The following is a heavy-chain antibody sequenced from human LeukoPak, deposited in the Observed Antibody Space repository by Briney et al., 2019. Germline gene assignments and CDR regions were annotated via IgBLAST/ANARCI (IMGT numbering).Heavy chain of an antibody. D-gene: IGHD4-17*01. CDR1: GGSISSYY. CDR3: ARRLRRTPYYFDY. V-gene: IGHV4-59*01. J-gene: IGHJ4*02. Sequence: SETLSLTCTVSGGSISSYYWSWIRQPPGKGLEWIGYIYYSGSTNYNPSLKSRVTISVDTSKNQFSLKLSSVTTADTAVYYCARRLRRTPYYFDYWGQGTLVTVSS. CDR2: IYYSGST.